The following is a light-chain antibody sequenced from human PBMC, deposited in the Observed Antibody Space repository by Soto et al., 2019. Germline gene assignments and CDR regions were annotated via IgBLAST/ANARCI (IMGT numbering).Light chain of an antibody. CDR2: EVT. CDR1: SRDIGTSNL. V-gene: IGLV2-23*02. CDR3: YSFIGIATSLFV. Sequence: QSVLTQPASVSGSPGQSITISCTGTSRDIGTSNLVSWYQQYPGKAPKLMIYEVTKRPSGICCRFSGYKSGNTASLTISGLEPDDEADYYCYSFIGIATSLFVFGNGTKLTVL. J-gene: IGLJ1*01.